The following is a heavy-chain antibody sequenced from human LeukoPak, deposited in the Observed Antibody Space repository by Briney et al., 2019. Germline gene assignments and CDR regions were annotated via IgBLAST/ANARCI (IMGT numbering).Heavy chain of an antibody. J-gene: IGHJ4*02. V-gene: IGHV3-33*08. CDR1: GITFSSYG. Sequence: GGSLRLSCAASGITFSSYGMHWVRQAPGKGLEGVAVIWYDASNKYYADSVKGRFTISRDNSKNTLYLQMNSLRDDDTAVYYCVRGVGVSRFNYLDSWGQGTLVIVSS. CDR3: VRGVGVSRFNYLDS. CDR2: IWYDASNK. D-gene: IGHD6-13*01.